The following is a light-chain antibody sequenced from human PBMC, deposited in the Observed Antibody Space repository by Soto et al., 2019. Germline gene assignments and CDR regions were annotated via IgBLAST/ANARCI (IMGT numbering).Light chain of an antibody. CDR3: QQYDNWPPFT. V-gene: IGKV3-15*01. CDR2: GAS. Sequence: EIGMTQSPATLSVSPGERATLSCRASQSVSSNLAWYQQKPGQAPRLLIYGASTRATGIPVRFSGSGSGTEFTLTVSSLQSEDFAVYDCQQYDNWPPFTFGQGTKLEI. CDR1: QSVSSN. J-gene: IGKJ2*01.